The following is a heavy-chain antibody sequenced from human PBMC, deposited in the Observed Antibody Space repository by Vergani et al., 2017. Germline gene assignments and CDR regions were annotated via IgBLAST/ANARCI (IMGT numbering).Heavy chain of an antibody. Sequence: QVQLQESGPGLVKPSQTLSLTCTVSGGSISSGGYYWSWIRQHPGKGLEWIGYIYYSGSTYYNPSLKSRVTMSVDTSKNQFSLKLSSVTAADTAVYYCARGRVGISGWGQGADCDYWGQGTLVTVSS. D-gene: IGHD3-3*02. CDR1: GGSISSGGYY. V-gene: IGHV4-31*03. CDR3: ARGRVGISGWGQGADCDY. CDR2: IYYSGST. J-gene: IGHJ4*02.